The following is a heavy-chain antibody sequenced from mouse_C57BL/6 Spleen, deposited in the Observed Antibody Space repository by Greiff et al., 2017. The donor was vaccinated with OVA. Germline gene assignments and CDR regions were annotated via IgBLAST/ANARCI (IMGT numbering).Heavy chain of an antibody. J-gene: IGHJ3*01. D-gene: IGHD3-3*01. CDR1: GYTFTDYE. Sequence: QVQLQQSGAELVRPGASVTLSCKASGYTFTDYEMHWVKQTPVHGLEWIGAIDPETGGTAYNQKFQGKAILTADKSSSTAYMELRSLTSVDSAVYYCTRKGWDWVFAYWGQGTLVTVSA. V-gene: IGHV1-15*01. CDR2: IDPETGGT. CDR3: TRKGWDWVFAY.